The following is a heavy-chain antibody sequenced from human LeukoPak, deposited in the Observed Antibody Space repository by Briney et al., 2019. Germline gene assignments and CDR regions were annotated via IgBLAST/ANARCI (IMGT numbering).Heavy chain of an antibody. D-gene: IGHD3-10*01. CDR2: ISSSSSTI. V-gene: IGHV3-48*01. CDR3: ARVYGSGSYAAFDY. J-gene: IGHJ4*02. Sequence: GGSLRLSCAASGFTFNSYSMNWVRQAPGKGLEWVSYISSSSSTIYYADSVKGRFTISRDNAKNSLYLQMNSLRAEDTAVYYCARVYGSGSYAAFDYWGQGALVTVSS. CDR1: GFTFNSYS.